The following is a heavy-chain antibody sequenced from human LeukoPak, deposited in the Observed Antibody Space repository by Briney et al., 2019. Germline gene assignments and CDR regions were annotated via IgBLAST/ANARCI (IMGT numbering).Heavy chain of an antibody. Sequence: GGSLRLSCAASGFTFSSYGIHWVRQAPGKGLEWVAFIRYDGSSKYHADSVKGRFTISRDNAKNSLYLQMNSLRAEDTAVYYCARDKIVGATLLDYWGQGALVIVSS. D-gene: IGHD1-26*01. CDR1: GFTFSSYG. J-gene: IGHJ4*02. CDR3: ARDKIVGATLLDY. CDR2: IRYDGSSK. V-gene: IGHV3-30*02.